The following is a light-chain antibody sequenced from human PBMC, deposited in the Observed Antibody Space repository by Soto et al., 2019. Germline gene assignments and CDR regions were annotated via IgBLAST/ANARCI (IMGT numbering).Light chain of an antibody. CDR1: QSITGY. V-gene: IGKV1-39*01. J-gene: IGKJ2*01. Sequence: DIQMTQSPSSLSASVGDRVTITCRASQSITGYLNWYQQKPGKAPKLLIYAASSLQSGVPSRFSGSGSGTDFTLTISSLQPEDFATYYCQQSYSIPYTFAQGTKLEIK. CDR2: AAS. CDR3: QQSYSIPYT.